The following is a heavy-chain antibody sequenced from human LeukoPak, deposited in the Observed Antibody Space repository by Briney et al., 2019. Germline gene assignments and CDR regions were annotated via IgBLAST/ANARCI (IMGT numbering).Heavy chain of an antibody. CDR1: GFTFSNYA. J-gene: IGHJ4*02. V-gene: IGHV3-23*01. CDR3: ADRPIGMAGKPNYYFDY. Sequence: GGSLRLSCAASGFTFSNYAMTWVRQAPGKGLEWVSAINNDGSYTHYADSVKGRFTIPRDNSKNTLYLQMTSLTAEDTAVYFCADRPIGMAGKPNYYFDYWGQGTLVTVSS. CDR2: INNDGSYT. D-gene: IGHD6-19*01.